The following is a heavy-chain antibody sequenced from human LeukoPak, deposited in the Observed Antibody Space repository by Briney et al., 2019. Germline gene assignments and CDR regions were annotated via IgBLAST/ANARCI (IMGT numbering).Heavy chain of an antibody. CDR1: GFTFSSYG. CDR3: AKEDSSGWYLVDY. CDR2: ISYDGSNK. Sequence: PGGSLRLSCAASGFTFSSYGMHWVRQAPGKGLEWVAVISYDGSNKYYADSVKGRFTISRDNSKNTLYLQMNSLRAEDTAVYYCAKEDSSGWYLVDYWGQGTLVTVSS. D-gene: IGHD6-19*01. V-gene: IGHV3-30*18. J-gene: IGHJ4*02.